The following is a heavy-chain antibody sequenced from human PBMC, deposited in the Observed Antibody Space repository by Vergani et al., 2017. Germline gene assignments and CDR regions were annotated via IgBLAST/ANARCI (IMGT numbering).Heavy chain of an antibody. CDR2: ISSSSRYI. V-gene: IGHV3-21*06. Sequence: EVQLVESGGGLVQPGGSLRLSCAASGFTFTSHSMNWVRQAPGKGLEWVSSISSSSRYIYYSDSVKGRFTISRDNAKNSLFLQMNSLRAEDTAVYYCAREESSTGYCNDYWGQGTLVTV. CDR3: AREESSTGYCNDY. CDR1: GFTFTSHS. J-gene: IGHJ4*02. D-gene: IGHD2-2*01.